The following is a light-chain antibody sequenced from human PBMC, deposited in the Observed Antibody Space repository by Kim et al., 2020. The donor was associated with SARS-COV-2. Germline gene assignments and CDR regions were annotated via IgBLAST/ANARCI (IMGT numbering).Light chain of an antibody. Sequence: DIQMTQSPSTLSASVGDRVTITCRASQSINSWLAWYQQKLGKAPKLLISDASNLESGVPSRFSGSGSGTEFTLTISSLQPDDFATYYYQQYGTYSTFGHGTKVDIK. CDR2: DAS. CDR3: QQYGTYST. V-gene: IGKV1-5*01. CDR1: QSINSW. J-gene: IGKJ3*01.